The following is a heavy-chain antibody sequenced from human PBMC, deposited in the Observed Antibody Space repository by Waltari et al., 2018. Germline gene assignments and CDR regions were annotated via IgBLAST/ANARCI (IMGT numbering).Heavy chain of an antibody. CDR1: GGSFSVYY. Sequence: QVQLQQWGAGLLRPSETLSLTCAVYGGSFSVYYWGWIRPPPGKGLEWIGEVNYYGRTNYNPSLKSRVTISVDRSKKQFSLKVTSVTAADTALYFCAGVAPIVPYYGLNVWGQGTTVAVSS. D-gene: IGHD6-6*01. CDR2: VNYYGRT. J-gene: IGHJ6*02. CDR3: AGVAPIVPYYGLNV. V-gene: IGHV4-34*01.